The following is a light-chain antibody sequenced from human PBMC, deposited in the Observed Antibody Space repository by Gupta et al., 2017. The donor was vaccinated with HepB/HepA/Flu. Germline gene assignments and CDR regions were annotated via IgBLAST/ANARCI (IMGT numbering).Light chain of an antibody. CDR3: EVWNDRPDGLV. CDR1: SSNIGGNT. V-gene: IGLV1-44*01. Sequence: QSILTQTPSPSGTPGQRVTISCSGSSSNIGGNTVSWYQQFPGTAPSLLIYNDDQRPSGVPDRVAGYRAGTSESRHISGLRSDDEADDDGEVWNDRPDGLVFGGGTKLTVL. CDR2: NDD. J-gene: IGLJ2*01.